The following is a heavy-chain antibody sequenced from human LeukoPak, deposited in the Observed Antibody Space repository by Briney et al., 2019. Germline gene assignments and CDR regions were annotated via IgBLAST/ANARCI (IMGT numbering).Heavy chain of an antibody. CDR2: MHNTMST. CDR3: ARDYCSGGSCYYAAFDI. D-gene: IGHD2-15*01. J-gene: IGHJ3*02. CDR1: GGSISTSDNY. Sequence: TPSETLSLTCIVSGGSISTSDNYWGWIRQPPGKGLEWIGSMHNTMSTYCNPSLKSRVTISVDTSKNQFSLKLSSVTAADTAVYYCARDYCSGGSCYYAAFDIWGQGTMVTVSS. V-gene: IGHV4-39*07.